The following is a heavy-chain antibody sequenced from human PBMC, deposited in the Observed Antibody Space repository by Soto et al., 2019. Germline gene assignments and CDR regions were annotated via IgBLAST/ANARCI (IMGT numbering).Heavy chain of an antibody. J-gene: IGHJ5*02. Sequence: EVQLVETGGGLIQPGGSLRLSCAASGFTVSSKYMSWVRQAPGKGLEWVSVIYSGGSTNYADSVKGRFTITRDNSKNTLYLQMNSLRSDDTAVYYCARDGGWYAGLDPWGQGTVVTVSS. CDR3: ARDGGWYAGLDP. CDR2: IYSGGST. D-gene: IGHD6-19*01. V-gene: IGHV3-53*02. CDR1: GFTVSSKY.